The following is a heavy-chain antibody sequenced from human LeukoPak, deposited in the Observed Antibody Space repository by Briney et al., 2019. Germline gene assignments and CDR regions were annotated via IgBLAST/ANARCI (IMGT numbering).Heavy chain of an antibody. CDR1: GFTFSDFY. V-gene: IGHV3-11*01. D-gene: IGHD2/OR15-2a*01. Sequence: GGSLRLSCAASGFTFSDFYMTWIRQAPGKGLEWVSFISSSGESLYYSDSERGRFTISRDNAKNSLYLQMNSLRAEDTAVYYCAREVVIVPDYFYYGLDVWGQGTTVTVSS. CDR3: AREVVIVPDYFYYGLDV. CDR2: ISSSGESL. J-gene: IGHJ6*02.